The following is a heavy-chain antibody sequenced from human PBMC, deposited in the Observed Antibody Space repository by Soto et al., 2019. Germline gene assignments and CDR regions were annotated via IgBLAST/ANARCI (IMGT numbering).Heavy chain of an antibody. D-gene: IGHD3-10*01. Sequence: QVQRQESGPGLVKPSQTLSLTCTVSGDSISRNGFFWTWIRQHTGKGLEWIGYIYNSGSSYYNPSLMSRVIISVDTSKNHFSLNLTAVTAADTAVYYCARGTMLRGPGYYYAMDVWGQGTTVTVSS. V-gene: IGHV4-31*03. J-gene: IGHJ6*02. CDR3: ARGTMLRGPGYYYAMDV. CDR2: IYNSGSS. CDR1: GDSISRNGFF.